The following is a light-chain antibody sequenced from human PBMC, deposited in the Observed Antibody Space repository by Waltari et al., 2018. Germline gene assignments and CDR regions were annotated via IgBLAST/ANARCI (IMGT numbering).Light chain of an antibody. J-gene: IGKJ5*01. Sequence: DTLMTQFPASLAVLLGGRPTTNCKPTRSVLYSSNNKNYLAWYQQKPGQPPKLFIYWASTRESGVPDRFSGSGSGTDFTLTISSLQAEDVAVYYCQQYYTTPPTFGQGTRLEIK. CDR2: WAS. CDR1: RSVLYSSNNKNY. CDR3: QQYYTTPPT. V-gene: IGKV4-1*01.